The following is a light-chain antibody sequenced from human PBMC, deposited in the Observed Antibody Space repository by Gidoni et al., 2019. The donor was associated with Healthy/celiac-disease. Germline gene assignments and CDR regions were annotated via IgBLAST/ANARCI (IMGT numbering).Light chain of an antibody. Sequence: EIVLTQSPGTLSLSPGERATLSCRASQSVSSSYLAWYQQKPGQAPRLLIYGASGRATGIPDRFSGSGSGTDFTLTISRLEPEDFALYYCQQYSSSPITFGQGTRLEIK. CDR3: QQYSSSPIT. CDR1: QSVSSSY. V-gene: IGKV3-20*01. J-gene: IGKJ5*01. CDR2: GAS.